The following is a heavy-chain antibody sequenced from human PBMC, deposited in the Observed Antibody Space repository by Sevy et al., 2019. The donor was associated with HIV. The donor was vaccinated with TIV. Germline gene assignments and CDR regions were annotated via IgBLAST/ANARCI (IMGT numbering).Heavy chain of an antibody. D-gene: IGHD6-13*01. CDR3: ARDFVSRQQMATSGEYYYYYYGMDV. Sequence: GGSLRLSCAASGFTFSSYGMHWVRQAPGKGLEWVAVIWYDGSNKYYADSVKGRFTISRDNSKNTLYLQMNSLRAEDTAVYYCARDFVSRQQMATSGEYYYYYYGMDVWGQGTTVTVSS. V-gene: IGHV3-33*01. J-gene: IGHJ6*02. CDR1: GFTFSSYG. CDR2: IWYDGSNK.